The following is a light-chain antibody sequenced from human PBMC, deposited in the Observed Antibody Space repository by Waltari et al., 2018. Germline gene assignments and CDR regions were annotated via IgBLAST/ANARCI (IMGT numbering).Light chain of an antibody. CDR3: QQRSNWPRT. J-gene: IGKJ1*01. V-gene: IGKV3-11*01. CDR2: SAS. Sequence: EIVLTQSPDTLSLSPGERATLSCRASQSVTNYLAWYQQKPGQAPRVLIYSASNRATGVPARFSGIGSGTDVTLTISSLEPEDVAVYYCQQRSNWPRTFGQWSKVEVK. CDR1: QSVTNY.